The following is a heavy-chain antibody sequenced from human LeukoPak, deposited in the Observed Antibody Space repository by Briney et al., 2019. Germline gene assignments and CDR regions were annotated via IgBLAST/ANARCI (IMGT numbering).Heavy chain of an antibody. J-gene: IGHJ3*02. V-gene: IGHV3-30-3*02. Sequence: GGSLRLSCAASGFTFSTYAMHWVRQAPGKGLEWVAVISNDGGNKFYSDSVKGRFTISRDNSKTTLYPQMNSLRTEDTAVYYCAKSRVVVDSFDIWGQGTMVTVSS. CDR2: ISNDGGNK. D-gene: IGHD2-2*01. CDR3: AKSRVVVDSFDI. CDR1: GFTFSTYA.